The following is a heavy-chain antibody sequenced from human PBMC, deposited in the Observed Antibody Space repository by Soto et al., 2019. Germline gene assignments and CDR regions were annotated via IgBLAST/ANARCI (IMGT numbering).Heavy chain of an antibody. CDR3: ARAKEYTRSSGMDV. J-gene: IGHJ6*02. CDR1: GDSVSSNNAA. CDR2: TYYRSKWYS. D-gene: IGHD6-6*01. V-gene: IGHV6-1*01. Sequence: SQTLSLTCAISGDSVSSNNAAWNWIRQSPSRGLEWLGRTYYRSKWYSDYSLSVKSRITINPDTSKDQFSLQLNSVTPEDTALYYCARAKEYTRSSGMDVWGQGTTVNVSS.